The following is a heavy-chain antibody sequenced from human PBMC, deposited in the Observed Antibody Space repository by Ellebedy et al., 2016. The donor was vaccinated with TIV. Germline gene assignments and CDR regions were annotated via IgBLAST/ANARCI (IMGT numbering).Heavy chain of an antibody. CDR3: ARSTGKVPAALITTGLYYYYGMDV. CDR1: GFTFSSYP. V-gene: IGHV3-48*01. Sequence: GGSLRLSCAASGFTFSSYPMNWVRQAPGKGLEWVSYISSSSSTKYNADSVKGRFTISRDNAKNSLYLQMNSLIAEDTAVYYCARSTGKVPAALITTGLYYYYGMDVWGQGTTVTVSS. D-gene: IGHD2-2*01. CDR2: ISSSSSTK. J-gene: IGHJ6*02.